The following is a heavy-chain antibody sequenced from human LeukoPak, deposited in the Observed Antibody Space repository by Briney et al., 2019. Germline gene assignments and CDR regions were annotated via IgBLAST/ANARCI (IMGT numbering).Heavy chain of an antibody. CDR3: AGPRVDSGSYYGEEYYFDY. Sequence: GESLKISCKGSGYSFTSYWIGWVRQMPGRGLEWMGIIYPGDSDTRYSPSFQGQVTISADKSISTAYLQWSSLKASDTAMYYCAGPRVDSGSYYGEEYYFDYWGQGTLVTVSS. V-gene: IGHV5-51*01. D-gene: IGHD1-26*01. J-gene: IGHJ4*02. CDR1: GYSFTSYW. CDR2: IYPGDSDT.